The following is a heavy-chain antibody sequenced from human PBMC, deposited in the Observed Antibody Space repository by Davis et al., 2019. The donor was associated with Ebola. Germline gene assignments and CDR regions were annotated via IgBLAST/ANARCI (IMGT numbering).Heavy chain of an antibody. D-gene: IGHD6-19*01. J-gene: IGHJ5*02. Sequence: PSETLSLTCAVYGGSFSGYYWSWIRQPPGKGLEWIGEINHSGSTNYNPSLKSRVTISVDTSKNQFSLKLSSVTAADTAVYYCARDLVAGTFQFDPWGQGTLVTVSS. CDR1: GGSFSGYY. V-gene: IGHV4-34*01. CDR2: INHSGST. CDR3: ARDLVAGTFQFDP.